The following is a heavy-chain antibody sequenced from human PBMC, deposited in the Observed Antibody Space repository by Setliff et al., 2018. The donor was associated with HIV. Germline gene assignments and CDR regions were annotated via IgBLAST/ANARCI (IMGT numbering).Heavy chain of an antibody. CDR2: FDPEDGDT. D-gene: IGHD6-19*01. J-gene: IGHJ4*02. V-gene: IGHV1-24*01. Sequence: ASVKVSCKVSGYTLTEFSMHWVRQAPGKGLEWMGRFDPEDGDTLYAQNFQGRVTMTEDPPTDTAYLELSGLRFEDTAVYYCATLKEQWLSEGGFDYWGPGTLVTVSS. CDR3: ATLKEQWLSEGGFDY. CDR1: GYTLTEFS.